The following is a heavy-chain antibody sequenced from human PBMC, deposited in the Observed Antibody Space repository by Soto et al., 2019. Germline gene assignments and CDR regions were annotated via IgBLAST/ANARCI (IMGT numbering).Heavy chain of an antibody. CDR3: ASRDPGTSVDY. J-gene: IGHJ4*02. CDR2: IYRTGST. CDR1: GGSFTSNNR. D-gene: IGHD1-7*01. V-gene: IGHV4-4*03. Sequence: PETLTLTCAVSGGSFTSNNRWTWVRQPPGQGLEWIGEIYRTGSTNYNPSLKSRVTISLDKSENQFSLKVTSLTAADTAVYYCASRDPGTSVDYWAQGTLVTVSS.